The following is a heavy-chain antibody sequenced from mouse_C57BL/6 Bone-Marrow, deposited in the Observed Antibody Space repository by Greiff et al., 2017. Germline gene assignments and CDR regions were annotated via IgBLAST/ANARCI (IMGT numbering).Heavy chain of an antibody. J-gene: IGHJ2*01. V-gene: IGHV1-69*01. CDR2: IDPSDSYT. CDR1: GYTFTSYW. D-gene: IGHD2-4*01. Sequence: QVQLKESGAELVMPGASVKLSCKASGYTFTSYWMHWVKQRPGQGLEWIGEIDPSDSYTNYNQKFKGKSTLTVEKSSSTAYMQLSSLTSEDSAVYYCAREGGYDYDDGVDYWGQGTTLTVSS. CDR3: AREGGYDYDDGVDY.